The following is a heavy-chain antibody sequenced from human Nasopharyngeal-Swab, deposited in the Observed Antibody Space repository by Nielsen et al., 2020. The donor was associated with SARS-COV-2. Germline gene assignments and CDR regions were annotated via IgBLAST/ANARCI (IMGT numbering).Heavy chain of an antibody. Sequence: SETLSLTCAVYGGTFSGYYWSWIRQPPGKGLEWIGDINHSGSTNYNPYLKSRVTISVDKSKNQISLKLSSVTAADTAVYYCARAHPSQASYIVVVVAAIDDYCMDVWGQGTTVTVSS. V-gene: IGHV4-34*01. J-gene: IGHJ6*02. CDR1: GGTFSGYY. CDR3: ARAHPSQASYIVVVVAAIDDYCMDV. D-gene: IGHD2-15*01. CDR2: INHSGST.